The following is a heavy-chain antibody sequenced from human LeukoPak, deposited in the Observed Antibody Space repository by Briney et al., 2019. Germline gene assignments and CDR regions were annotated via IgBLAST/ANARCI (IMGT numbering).Heavy chain of an antibody. J-gene: IGHJ4*02. CDR2: ISSSSSTI. Sequence: GGSLRLSCAASGFTFSSYSMNWVRQAPGKGLEWVSYISSSSSTIYYADSVKGRFTISRDNAKNSLYLQMNSLRAEDTAVYYCARDGSDYGDYGPSDYWGQGTLVTVSS. CDR3: ARDGSDYGDYGPSDY. V-gene: IGHV3-48*01. CDR1: GFTFSSYS. D-gene: IGHD4-17*01.